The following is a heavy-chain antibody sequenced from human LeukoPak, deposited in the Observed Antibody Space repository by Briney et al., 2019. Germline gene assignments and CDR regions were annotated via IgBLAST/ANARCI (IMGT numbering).Heavy chain of an antibody. Sequence: ASVKVSCKASGYTFTSYGINWVRQATGQGLEWMGWMNPNSGNTGYAQKFQGRVTMTRNTSISTAYMELSSLRSEDTAVYYCARGRLGTMVRGVNRWFDPWGQGTLVTVSS. CDR3: ARGRLGTMVRGVNRWFDP. CDR1: GYTFTSYG. J-gene: IGHJ5*02. D-gene: IGHD3-10*01. V-gene: IGHV1-8*02. CDR2: MNPNSGNT.